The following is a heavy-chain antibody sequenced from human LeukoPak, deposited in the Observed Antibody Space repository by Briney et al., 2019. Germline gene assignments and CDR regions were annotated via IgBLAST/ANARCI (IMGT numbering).Heavy chain of an antibody. CDR3: ARDHIVVVPAATDYVAVDY. CDR1: GGTFSSYA. V-gene: IGHV1-69*04. J-gene: IGHJ4*02. CDR2: IIPILGIA. Sequence: AASVKVSCKASGGTFSSYAISWVRQAPGQGLEWMGRIIPILGIANYAQKFQGRVTITADKSTSTAYMELSSLRSEDTAVYYCARDHIVVVPAATDYVAVDYWGQGTLVTVSS. D-gene: IGHD2-2*01.